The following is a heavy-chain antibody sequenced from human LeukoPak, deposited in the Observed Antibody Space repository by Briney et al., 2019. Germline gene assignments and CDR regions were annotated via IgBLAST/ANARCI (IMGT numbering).Heavy chain of an antibody. D-gene: IGHD3-10*01. CDR3: ARDRLLWFGELDY. CDR1: GFTFSGYV. CDR2: ISGSGGSE. Sequence: GGSVRLSCAASGFTFSGYVMTWVRQPPGKGLQWVADISGSGGSEYYADSVKGRFTISRDNSKNTLYLQMNSLRAEDTAVYYCARDRLLWFGELDYWGQGTLVTVSS. V-gene: IGHV3-23*01. J-gene: IGHJ4*02.